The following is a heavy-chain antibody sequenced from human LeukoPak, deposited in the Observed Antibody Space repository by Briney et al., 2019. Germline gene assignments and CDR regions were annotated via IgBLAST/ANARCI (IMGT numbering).Heavy chain of an antibody. D-gene: IGHD3-10*01. J-gene: IGHJ3*02. CDR2: IYYSGSI. Sequence: SETLSLTCTVSGGSISSGDYYWSWIRQHPGKGLEWIGYIYYSGSIYYNPSLKSRVIISVDASKNQFSLKLSSVTAADTAVYYCARSNSGASDIWGQGTMVTVSS. V-gene: IGHV4-31*03. CDR3: ARSNSGASDI. CDR1: GGSISSGDYY.